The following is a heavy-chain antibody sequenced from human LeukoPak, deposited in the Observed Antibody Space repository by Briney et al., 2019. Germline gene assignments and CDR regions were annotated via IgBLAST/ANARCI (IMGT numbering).Heavy chain of an antibody. CDR3: ARINYYDGSGFYRDY. CDR1: GFSFSTYW. V-gene: IGHV3-74*01. J-gene: IGHJ4*02. D-gene: IGHD3-22*01. Sequence: GGSLRLSCVASGFSFSTYWMHWVRQAPGKGLVWVSRISSDGSTTNYADSVKGRFTISRDDSKNTLHLQMNSLRAEDTAVYYCARINYYDGSGFYRDYWGQGTLVTVSS. CDR2: ISSDGSTT.